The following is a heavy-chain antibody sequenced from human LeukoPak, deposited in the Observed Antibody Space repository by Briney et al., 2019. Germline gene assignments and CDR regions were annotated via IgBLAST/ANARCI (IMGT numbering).Heavy chain of an antibody. CDR1: GFTFSSYE. Sequence: GGSLRLSCAASGFTFSSYELNWVRQAPGKGPEWVANIKQDGSEIYYVDSVKGRFTISRDNAKNSLFLQMNSLRAEDTAVYYCARDKAVGPTLLDYWGQGTLVTVSS. CDR2: IKQDGSEI. V-gene: IGHV3-7*01. J-gene: IGHJ4*02. CDR3: ARDKAVGPTLLDY. D-gene: IGHD1-26*01.